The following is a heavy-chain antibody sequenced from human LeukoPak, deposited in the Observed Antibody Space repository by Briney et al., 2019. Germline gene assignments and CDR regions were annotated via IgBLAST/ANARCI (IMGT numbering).Heavy chain of an antibody. CDR2: IKSKTDGGTT. D-gene: IGHD5-12*01. V-gene: IGHV3-15*01. Sequence: TPGGSLRLSCAASGFTFSNAWMSWVHQAPGKGLEWVGRIKSKTDGGTTDYAAPVKGRFTISRDDSKNTLYLQMNSLKTEDTAVYYCTTDLSGYSGYGYYYYTDVWGKGTTVTISS. CDR3: TTDLSGYSGYGYYYYTDV. CDR1: GFTFSNAW. J-gene: IGHJ6*03.